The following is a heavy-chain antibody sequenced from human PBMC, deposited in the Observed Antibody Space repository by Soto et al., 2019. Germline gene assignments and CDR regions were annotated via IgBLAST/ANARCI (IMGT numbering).Heavy chain of an antibody. D-gene: IGHD5-18*01. V-gene: IGHV4-31*03. CDR2: IYYSGST. Sequence: PSETLSLTCTVSGGSISSGGYYWSWIRQHPGTGLEWIGYIYYSGSTYYNPPLKSRVTISVDTSKHQFSLKLSSVTAADTAVYYCARDPTGYSYGYFDYWGQGTLVTV. CDR1: GGSISSGGYY. J-gene: IGHJ4*02. CDR3: ARDPTGYSYGYFDY.